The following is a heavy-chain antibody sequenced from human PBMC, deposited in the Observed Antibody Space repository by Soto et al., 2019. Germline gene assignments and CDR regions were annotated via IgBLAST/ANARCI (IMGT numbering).Heavy chain of an antibody. V-gene: IGHV1-69*01. J-gene: IGHJ4*02. CDR2: IIPIIGTP. CDR1: GGTFRNHV. Sequence: QVPLVQSGAEVKKPGSSVKVSCKASGGTFRNHVFNWVRQAPGQGLEWMGGIIPIIGTPNYAQKFQGRVTITADASTNTVYLDVSSLRSQDTAVYYCARDLEFRDGNISHLDYWGQGTLVTVSS. D-gene: IGHD3-10*01. CDR3: ARDLEFRDGNISHLDY.